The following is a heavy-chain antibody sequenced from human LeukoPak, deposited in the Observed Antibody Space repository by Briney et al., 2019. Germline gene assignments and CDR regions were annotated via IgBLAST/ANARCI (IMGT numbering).Heavy chain of an antibody. D-gene: IGHD3-22*01. J-gene: IGHJ4*02. CDR2: IDPSDSYT. CDR1: GYSFTSYW. Sequence: HAESLKISCKGSGYSFTSYWISWVRQMPGKGLEWMGRIDPSDSYTNYSPSFQGHVTISADKSISTAYLQWSSLKASDTAMYYCARNHYYDSSGYYSLDYWGQGTLVTVSS. V-gene: IGHV5-10-1*01. CDR3: ARNHYYDSSGYYSLDY.